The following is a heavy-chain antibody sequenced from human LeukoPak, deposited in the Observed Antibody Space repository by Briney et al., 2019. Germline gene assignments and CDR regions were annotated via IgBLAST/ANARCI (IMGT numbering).Heavy chain of an antibody. CDR3: ARGPPLFDP. CDR1: RFTFSDYT. V-gene: IGHV3-48*04. Sequence: PGGSLRLSCVASRFTFSDYTMNWVRQAPGKGLEWISYIDISSSSTYYADSVKGRFTISRDNAKNSLYLQMSSLRAEDTALYYCARGPPLFDPWGQGTLVTVSS. CDR2: IDISSSST. J-gene: IGHJ5*02.